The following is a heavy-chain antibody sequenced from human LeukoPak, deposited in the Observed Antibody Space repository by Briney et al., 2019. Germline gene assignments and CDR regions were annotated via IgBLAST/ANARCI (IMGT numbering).Heavy chain of an antibody. V-gene: IGHV4-61*02. J-gene: IGHJ4*02. CDR1: GGSISSGSYY. D-gene: IGHD3-22*01. Sequence: PSQTLSLTCTLPGGSISSGSYYWSWIRQPAGKGLEWIGRIYTSGSTNYNPSLKSRVTISVDTSKNQFSLKLSSVTAADTAVYYCARGFGYSKLYFDYWGQGTLVTVSS. CDR3: ARGFGYSKLYFDY. CDR2: IYTSGST.